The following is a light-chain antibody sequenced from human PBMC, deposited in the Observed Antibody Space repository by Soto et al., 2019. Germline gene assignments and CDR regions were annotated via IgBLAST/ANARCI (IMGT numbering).Light chain of an antibody. V-gene: IGKV1-27*01. CDR3: QKYESAPRT. CDR1: QGISNY. CDR2: AAS. Sequence: DIKMTQSPSSLSASVGDRVTITCRASQGISNYLAWYQQKPGKVPKLLIYAASTLQSGVPSRFSGSGSGTDFTLTSSSLQTEEVATYYCQKYESAPRTFGEGNKVVIK. J-gene: IGKJ1*01.